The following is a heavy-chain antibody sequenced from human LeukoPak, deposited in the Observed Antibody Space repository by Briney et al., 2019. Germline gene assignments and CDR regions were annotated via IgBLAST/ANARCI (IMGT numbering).Heavy chain of an antibody. CDR2: INPSGGTT. CDR1: GYTFTSYY. J-gene: IGHJ3*02. V-gene: IGHV1-46*01. Sequence: ASVKVSCKASGYTFTSYYMHWVRQAPGQGLECMGIINPSGGTTNYAQKFQGRVTMTRDTATRTVYMELSSLRSEDTAVYYCARGGPAGDFIVVAPTNNAFDIWGQGTMVTVSS. CDR3: ARGGPAGDFIVVAPTNNAFDI. D-gene: IGHD2-2*01.